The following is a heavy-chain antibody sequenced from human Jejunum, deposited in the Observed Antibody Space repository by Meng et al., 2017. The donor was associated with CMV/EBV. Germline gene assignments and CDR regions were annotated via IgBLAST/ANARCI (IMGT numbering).Heavy chain of an antibody. D-gene: IGHD2-15*01. Sequence: GFTFSRVWMNWVRQVPGKGLEWVASIKEDGSDKYYVDSVKGRFTISRDNTKNSLYLQMDNLRAADTAVYYCASEDCNAGICYPFDYWGQGTLVTVSS. V-gene: IGHV3-7*01. CDR1: GFTFSRVW. CDR2: IKEDGSDK. J-gene: IGHJ4*02. CDR3: ASEDCNAGICYPFDY.